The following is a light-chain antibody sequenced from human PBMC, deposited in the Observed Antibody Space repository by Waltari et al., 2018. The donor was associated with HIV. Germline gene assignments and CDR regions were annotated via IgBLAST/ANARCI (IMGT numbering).Light chain of an antibody. Sequence: QSVLTQPPSVSATPRQKVTISCSGTSSNIGKNYVSWFQQLPGTAPKLLIYENNKRPSGIPDRFSGSKSGTSATLGITGLQTGDEADYYCGTWDSSLSLVFGGGTKLTVL. CDR3: GTWDSSLSLV. CDR1: SSNIGKNY. CDR2: ENN. J-gene: IGLJ2*01. V-gene: IGLV1-51*02.